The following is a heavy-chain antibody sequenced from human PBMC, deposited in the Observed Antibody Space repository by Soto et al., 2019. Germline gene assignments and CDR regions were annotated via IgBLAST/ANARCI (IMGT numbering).Heavy chain of an antibody. J-gene: IGHJ4*02. Sequence: QVQLQQWGAGLLKPSETLSLTCAVYGASFGGNYWSWIRQTPGKRLEWIGHINYSGRVTYNPSLESRTTISGDTSRNHLSLNLTSVTAADTAVYYCASSYGSGSGVFDYWGQGTSVTVSS. CDR2: INYSGRV. V-gene: IGHV4-34*01. CDR3: ASSYGSGSGVFDY. CDR1: GASFGGNY. D-gene: IGHD3-10*01.